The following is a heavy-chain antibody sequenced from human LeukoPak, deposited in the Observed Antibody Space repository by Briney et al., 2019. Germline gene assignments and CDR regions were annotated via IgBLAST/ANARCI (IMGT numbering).Heavy chain of an antibody. J-gene: IGHJ4*02. D-gene: IGHD6-13*01. CDR1: GGSISSYY. V-gene: IGHV4-59*01. Sequence: PSETLSLTCTVSGGSISSYYWSWIRQPPGKGLERIGYIYYSGSTNYNPSLKSRVTISVDTSKNQFSLKLSSVTAADTAVYYCARWWAAAGNFDYWGQGTLVTVSS. CDR2: IYYSGST. CDR3: ARWWAAAGNFDY.